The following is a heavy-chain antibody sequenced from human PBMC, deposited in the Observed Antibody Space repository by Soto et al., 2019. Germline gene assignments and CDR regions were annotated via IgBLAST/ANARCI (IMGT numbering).Heavy chain of an antibody. D-gene: IGHD1-7*01. CDR2: IYYSGST. J-gene: IGHJ4*02. V-gene: IGHV4-30-4*02. Sequence: SETLSLTSTTSGCRIRTGDYYWSWIRQPPGKGLEWIGYIYYSGSTYYNPSLKSRVTISVDTSKNQFSLKLSSVTAADTAVYYCARERGTTSFALPYIXYXGQGTLVS. CDR3: ARERGTTSFALPYIXY. CDR1: GCRIRTGDYY.